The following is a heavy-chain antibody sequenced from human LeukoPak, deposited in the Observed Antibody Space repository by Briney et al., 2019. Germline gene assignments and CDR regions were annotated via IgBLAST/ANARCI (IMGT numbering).Heavy chain of an antibody. CDR2: IYYSGST. CDR1: GGSISSDNYY. V-gene: IGHV4-39*07. CDR3: ARDGRGLGFYYYYMDV. J-gene: IGHJ6*03. Sequence: SETLSLTCTVSGGSISSDNYYWGWIRQPPGKGLEFIGSIYYSGSTCYNPSLKSRVTISVDTSKNQFSLKLSSVTAADTAVYYCARDGRGLGFYYYYMDVWGKGTTVTVSS.